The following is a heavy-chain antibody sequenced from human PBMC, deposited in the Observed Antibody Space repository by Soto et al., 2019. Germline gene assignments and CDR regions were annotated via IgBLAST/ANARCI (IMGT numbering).Heavy chain of an antibody. CDR2: IGTAGDT. J-gene: IGHJ4*02. V-gene: IGHV3-13*01. CDR1: LFTFSSYD. Sequence: GGSLRLSCAASLFTFSSYDLHWVRQAAGKGLEWVSAIGTAGDTYYQGSVKGRFTINPDTSKNQFSLQLNSVTPEDTAVYYCARGHQGFDYWGQGTMVTVSS. CDR3: ARGHQGFDY.